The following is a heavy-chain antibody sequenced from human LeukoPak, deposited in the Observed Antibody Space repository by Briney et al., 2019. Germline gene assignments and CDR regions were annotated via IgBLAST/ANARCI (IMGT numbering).Heavy chain of an antibody. CDR2: MNPNSGNT. V-gene: IGHV1-8*03. CDR3: ARRYSSSWYLVL. J-gene: IGHJ4*02. CDR1: GFTFTNYN. Sequence: WASVKVSCKASGFTFTNYNMHWVRQAPGQGLEWMGWMNPNSGNTGYAQKFQGRVTITRNTSISTAYMELSSLRSEDTAVYYCARRYSSSWYLVLWGQGTLVTVSS. D-gene: IGHD6-13*01.